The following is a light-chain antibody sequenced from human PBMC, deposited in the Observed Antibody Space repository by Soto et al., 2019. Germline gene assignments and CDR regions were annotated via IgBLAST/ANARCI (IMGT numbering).Light chain of an antibody. CDR3: QQYDSDSSLT. J-gene: IGKJ4*01. Sequence: DIQMTQSPSTLSASVGDRVTITCRASQGMGSWLAWYQHKPGKAPKLLIYKASSLETGVPSRFSGSGSGAEFTLTISSLQPDDFATYYCQQYDSDSSLTFGGGTKVEIK. V-gene: IGKV1-5*03. CDR2: KAS. CDR1: QGMGSW.